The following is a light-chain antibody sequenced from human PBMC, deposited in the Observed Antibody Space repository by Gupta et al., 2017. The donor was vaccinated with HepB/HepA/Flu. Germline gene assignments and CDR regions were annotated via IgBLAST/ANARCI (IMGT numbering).Light chain of an antibody. V-gene: IGLV1-47*01. Sequence: QSVLTQPPSASGTPGQRVTISCSGSSSNIGSNYVYWYQQLPGTAPKLLIYRNNQRPSGGPDRFSGSKSGTSASLAISGLRSEEEADYYCAAWEDSRSAYWVFGGGTKLTVL. CDR1: SSNIGSNY. J-gene: IGLJ3*02. CDR2: RNN. CDR3: AAWEDSRSAYWV.